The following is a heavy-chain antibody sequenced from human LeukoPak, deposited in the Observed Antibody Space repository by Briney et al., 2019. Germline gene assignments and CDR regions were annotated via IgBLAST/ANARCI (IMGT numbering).Heavy chain of an antibody. J-gene: IGHJ4*02. V-gene: IGHV1-2*02. CDR1: GYTFTGYY. CDR2: INPNSGGT. CDR3: ARALDYDFWSGYLWGSESGNLPYYFDY. Sequence: ASVKVSCKASGYTFTGYYMHWLRQAPGQGLEWMGWINPNSGGTNYAQKFQGRVTMTRDTSISTAYMELSRLRSDDTAVYYCARALDYDFWSGYLWGSESGNLPYYFDYWGQGTLVTVSS. D-gene: IGHD3-3*01.